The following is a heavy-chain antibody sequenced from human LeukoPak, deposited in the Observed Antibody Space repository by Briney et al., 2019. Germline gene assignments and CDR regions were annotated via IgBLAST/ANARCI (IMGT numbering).Heavy chain of an antibody. Sequence: GASVKVSCKASGYTFTNYAMHWVRQAPGQRLEWMGWINAGNGNTKYSQKFQGRVTITRDTSASTAYMELSSLRSEDTAVYYCARSPTYEAFDYWGQGTLVTVSS. CDR3: ARSPTYEAFDY. V-gene: IGHV1-3*01. CDR2: INAGNGNT. D-gene: IGHD2-8*01. J-gene: IGHJ4*02. CDR1: GYTFTNYA.